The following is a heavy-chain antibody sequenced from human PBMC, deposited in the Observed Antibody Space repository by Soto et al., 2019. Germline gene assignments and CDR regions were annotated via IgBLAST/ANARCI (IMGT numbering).Heavy chain of an antibody. D-gene: IGHD4-4*01. J-gene: IGHJ3*02. Sequence: EVQLVESGGGLVKPGGSLRLSCAASGFTFSSYSMNWVRQAPGKGLEWVSSISSSSSYIYYADSVKGRFTISRDNAKNSLYLQMNSLRAEDTAVYYCARDYSNIVNAFDIWGQGTMVTVSS. CDR3: ARDYSNIVNAFDI. CDR2: ISSSSSYI. CDR1: GFTFSSYS. V-gene: IGHV3-21*01.